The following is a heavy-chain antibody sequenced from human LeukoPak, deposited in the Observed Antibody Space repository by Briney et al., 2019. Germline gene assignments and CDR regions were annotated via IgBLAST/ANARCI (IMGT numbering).Heavy chain of an antibody. D-gene: IGHD1-7*01. J-gene: IGHJ5*02. CDR3: TTVNDNWNYGNWFDP. V-gene: IGHV3-15*01. Sequence: PGGSLRLSCAASGFTFSNAWMSWVRQAPGKGLEWVGRIKSKTDGGTTDYAAPVKGRFTISRDDSKNTLYLQMNSLKTEDTAVYYCTTVNDNWNYGNWFDPWGQGTLVTVSS. CDR2: IKSKTDGGTT. CDR1: GFTFSNAW.